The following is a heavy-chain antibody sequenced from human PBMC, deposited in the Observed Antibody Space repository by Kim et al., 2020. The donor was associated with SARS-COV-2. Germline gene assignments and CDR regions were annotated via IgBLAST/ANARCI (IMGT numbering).Heavy chain of an antibody. CDR1: GFTFSNFA. CDR3: AKSSQTYYHWFDY. J-gene: IGHJ4*02. D-gene: IGHD3-9*01. V-gene: IGHV3-23*01. Sequence: GGSLRLSCAASGFTFSNFAMTWVRQAPGKGLEWVSTISGIDVTTTYADSVKGRFTISRDNSKNTLYLQMNSLRADDTAVYYCAKSSQTYYHWFDYWGQGTLVTVSS. CDR2: ISGIDVTT.